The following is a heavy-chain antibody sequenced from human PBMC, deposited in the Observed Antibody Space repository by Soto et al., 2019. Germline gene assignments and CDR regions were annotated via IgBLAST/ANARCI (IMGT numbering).Heavy chain of an antibody. J-gene: IGHJ4*02. CDR3: ARAYTVTTSYYFDY. CDR2: INAGNGNT. D-gene: IGHD4-17*01. Sequence: SVQVCNRVSGCTFPIYAMHWVRQAPGQRLEWMGWINAGNGNTKYSQKFQGRVTITRDTSASTAYMELSSLRSEDTAVYYCARAYTVTTSYYFDYWGQGTLVTVSS. CDR1: GCTFPIYA. V-gene: IGHV1-3*01.